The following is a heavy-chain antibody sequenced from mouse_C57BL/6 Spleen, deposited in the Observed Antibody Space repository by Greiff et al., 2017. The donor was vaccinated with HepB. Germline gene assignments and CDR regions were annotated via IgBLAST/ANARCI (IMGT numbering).Heavy chain of an antibody. V-gene: IGHV1-52*01. CDR3: ARDGNDEMDY. CDR1: GYTFTSYW. J-gene: IGHJ4*01. CDR2: IDPSDSET. Sequence: QVQLQQPGAELVRPGSSVKLSCKASGYTFTSYWMHWVKQRPIQGLEWIGNIDPSDSETHYNQKFKDKATLTVDKSSSTAYMQLSSLTSEDSAVYYCARDGNDEMDYWGQGTSVTVSS. D-gene: IGHD2-2*01.